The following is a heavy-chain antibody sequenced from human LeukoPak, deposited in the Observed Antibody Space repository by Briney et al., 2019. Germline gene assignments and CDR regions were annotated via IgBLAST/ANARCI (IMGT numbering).Heavy chain of an antibody. CDR2: ISGSGGST. J-gene: IGHJ4*02. V-gene: IGHV3-23*01. Sequence: GGSLRLSCAAYGFTFSSYAMSRVRQAPGKGLEWVSAISGSGGSTYYADSVKGRFTISRDNSKNTLYLQMNSLRAEDTAVYYCATQSGSYSYYFDYWGQGTLVTVSS. CDR3: ATQSGSYSYYFDY. CDR1: GFTFSSYA. D-gene: IGHD1-26*01.